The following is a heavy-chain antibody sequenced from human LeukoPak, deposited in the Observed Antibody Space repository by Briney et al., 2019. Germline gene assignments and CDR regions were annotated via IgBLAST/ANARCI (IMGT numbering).Heavy chain of an antibody. Sequence: ASVKVSCKASGYTFTSYAMHWVRQAPGQRLEWMGWINAGNGNTKYSQKFQGRVTITRDTSASTAYMELSSLRSDDTAVYYCAREKYTFGGVRQYYFDYWGQGTLVTVSS. CDR2: INAGNGNT. D-gene: IGHD3-16*01. CDR1: GYTFTSYA. J-gene: IGHJ4*02. V-gene: IGHV1-3*01. CDR3: AREKYTFGGVRQYYFDY.